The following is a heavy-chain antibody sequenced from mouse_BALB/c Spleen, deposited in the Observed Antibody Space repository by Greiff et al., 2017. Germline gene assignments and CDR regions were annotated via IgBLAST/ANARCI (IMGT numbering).Heavy chain of an antibody. V-gene: IGHV5-6-3*01. CDR3: ARVEDDAWFAY. CDR1: RFTFSSYG. Sequence: VMLVASGGGLVQPGGSLKLSCAASRFTFSSYGLSWVRQTPNKRLELVATINSNGGRTYYPDSVKGRVTISRDNAKNTLYLQKSSLKAEDTAMYYCARVEDDAWFAYWGQGDLVT. J-gene: IGHJ3*01. CDR2: INSNGGRT.